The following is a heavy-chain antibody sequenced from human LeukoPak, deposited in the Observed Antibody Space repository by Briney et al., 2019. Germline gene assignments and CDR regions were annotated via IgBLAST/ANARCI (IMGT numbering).Heavy chain of an antibody. CDR1: GGSISSSSYY. D-gene: IGHD1-26*01. J-gene: IGHJ3*02. Sequence: SETLSLTCTVSGGSISSSSYYWGWIRQPPGKGLEWIGSIYYSGSTYYNPSLKSRVTISVDTSKNQFSLKLSSVTAADTAVYYCAREAATDDAFDIWGQGTMVTVSS. CDR3: AREAATDDAFDI. CDR2: IYYSGST. V-gene: IGHV4-39*07.